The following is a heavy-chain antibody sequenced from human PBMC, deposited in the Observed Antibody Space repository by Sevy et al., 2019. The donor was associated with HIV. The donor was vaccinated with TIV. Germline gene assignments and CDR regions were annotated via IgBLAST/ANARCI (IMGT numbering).Heavy chain of an antibody. Sequence: ASVKVSCKVFGYTLSELSMHWVRQTPGKGLEWMGSFDPEDGETIYAQKFQGRVAMTEDTSTATAYMELRSLGSEDTAVFYCAITKDYYDNSGYPFDYWGQGTLVTVSS. V-gene: IGHV1-24*01. D-gene: IGHD3-22*01. CDR2: FDPEDGET. CDR3: AITKDYYDNSGYPFDY. CDR1: GYTLSELS. J-gene: IGHJ4*02.